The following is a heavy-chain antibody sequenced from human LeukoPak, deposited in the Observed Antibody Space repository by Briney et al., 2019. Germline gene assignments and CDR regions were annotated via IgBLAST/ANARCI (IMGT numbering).Heavy chain of an antibody. CDR3: ARRPTYYYDTSDYKPDWYFDL. CDR2: IYSSGIT. V-gene: IGHV4-4*09. Sequence: PSETLSLTCTVSGGSISNYYWNWIRQPPGKGLEWIGYIYSSGITNYNPSLKSRVTISVDTSNNQFSLKLSSVTAADTAVYYCARRPTYYYDTSDYKPDWYFDLWGRGTLVTVSS. CDR1: GGSISNYY. J-gene: IGHJ2*01. D-gene: IGHD3-22*01.